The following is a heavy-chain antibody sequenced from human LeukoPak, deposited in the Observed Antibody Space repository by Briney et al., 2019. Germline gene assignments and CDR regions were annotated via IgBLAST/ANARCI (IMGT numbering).Heavy chain of an antibody. CDR2: IYYSGST. J-gene: IGHJ6*02. V-gene: IGHV4-59*01. D-gene: IGHD3-3*01. Sequence: SETLSLTCTVSGGSISSYYWSWIRQPPGKGLEWIGYIYYSGSTNYNPSLKSRVTISVDTSKNQFSLKLSSVTAADTAVYYCARLLRSYYGRDVWGQGTTVTVSS. CDR3: ARLLRSYYGRDV. CDR1: GGSISSYY.